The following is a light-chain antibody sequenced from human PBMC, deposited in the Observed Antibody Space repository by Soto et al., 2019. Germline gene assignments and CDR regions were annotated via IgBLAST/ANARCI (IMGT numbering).Light chain of an antibody. CDR2: GAS. CDR3: QQSYT. J-gene: IGKJ2*01. CDR1: QSVSSSY. V-gene: IGKV3-20*01. Sequence: EIVLTQSPGTLSLSPGERATLSCRASQSVSSSYLAWYQQKPGQSPRLLISGASSRATGIPDRFSGSGSGTDFTLTISRLEPEDFAVYYCQQSYTFGQGTKLQIK.